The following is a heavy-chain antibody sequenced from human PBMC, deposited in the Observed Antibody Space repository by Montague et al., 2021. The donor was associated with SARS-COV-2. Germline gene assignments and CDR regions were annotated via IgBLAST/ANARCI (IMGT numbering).Heavy chain of an antibody. V-gene: IGHV4-59*13. D-gene: IGHD3-22*01. Sequence: SETLSLTCTVSGGSISSYYWSWIRQPPGKGLEWIGYTYYSGSTNYNPSLKSRVTISVDTSKNQFSLKLSSVTAADTAVYYCARRGMGYDSSGYPPDAFDIWGKGTMVTVSS. CDR1: GGSISSYY. CDR2: TYYSGST. J-gene: IGHJ3*02. CDR3: ARRGMGYDSSGYPPDAFDI.